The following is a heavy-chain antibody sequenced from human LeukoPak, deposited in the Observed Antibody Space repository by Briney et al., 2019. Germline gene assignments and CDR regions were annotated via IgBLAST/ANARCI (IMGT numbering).Heavy chain of an antibody. CDR3: ARVVNDYGGNSGLDY. D-gene: IGHD4-23*01. CDR1: GGSISSGGYY. V-gene: IGHV4-31*03. CDR2: IYYSGST. Sequence: SETLSLTCTVSGGSISSGGYYWTWIRQPPGKGLEWIGNIYYSGSTYYNPSLKSRVTISVDTPKNQFSLKLSSVTAADTAVYYCARVVNDYGGNSGLDYWGQGTLVTVSS. J-gene: IGHJ4*02.